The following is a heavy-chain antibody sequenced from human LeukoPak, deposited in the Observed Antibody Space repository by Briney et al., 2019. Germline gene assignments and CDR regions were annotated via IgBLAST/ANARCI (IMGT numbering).Heavy chain of an antibody. CDR1: GGTFSSYT. CDR3: ARYVVVPAANQGGNWFDP. V-gene: IGHV1-69*02. D-gene: IGHD2-2*01. CDR2: IFPILGIA. J-gene: IGHJ5*02. Sequence: SVKVSCKASGGTFSSYTISWVRQAPGQGLEWMGRIFPILGIANYAQKFQGRVTITADKSTSTAYMELSSLKSEDTAVYYCARYVVVPAANQGGNWFDPWGQGTLVTVSS.